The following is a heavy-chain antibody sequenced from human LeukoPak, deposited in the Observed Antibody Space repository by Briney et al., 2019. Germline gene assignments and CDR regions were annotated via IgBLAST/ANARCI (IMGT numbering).Heavy chain of an antibody. CDR2: ISSRSSFK. D-gene: IGHD3-10*01. CDR1: GFTLSSHR. CDR3: ARIGSGSYYHNWFDP. Sequence: GGSLRLSCAASGFTLSSHRMDWVRQAPGKGLEWVSSISSRSSFKDYADSVKGRFTISRDNAKNLLYLQMNSLRAEDTAVHYCARIGSGSYYHNWFDPWGQGTLVTVSS. J-gene: IGHJ5*02. V-gene: IGHV3-21*04.